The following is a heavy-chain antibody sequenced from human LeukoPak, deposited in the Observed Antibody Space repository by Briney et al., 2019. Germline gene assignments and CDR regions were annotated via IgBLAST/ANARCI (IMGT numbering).Heavy chain of an antibody. D-gene: IGHD3/OR15-3a*01. CDR3: ATEDPSGLEPLNAFDI. J-gene: IGHJ3*02. V-gene: IGHV1-24*01. CDR2: FDPEDGET. CDR1: GYTLTELS. Sequence: ASVKVSCKVSGYTLTELSMHWVRQAPGKGLEWMGGFDPEDGETIYAQKFQGRATMTEDTSTDTAYMELSSLRSEDTAVYYCATEDPSGLEPLNAFDIWGQGTMVTVSS.